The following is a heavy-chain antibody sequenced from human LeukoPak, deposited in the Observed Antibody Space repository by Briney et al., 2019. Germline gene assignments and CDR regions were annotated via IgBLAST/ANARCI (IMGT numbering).Heavy chain of an antibody. D-gene: IGHD1-26*01. V-gene: IGHV3-30*18. Sequence: PGGSLRLSCAASGFTFSKYGMHWVRQAPGKGLEWVAVVSFDSYNDYYGDSVTGRFTISRDNSKNTVDLEMNNLRPEDTAVYFCVKGKWEDNHYYFGLDVWGPGTTVIVPS. CDR3: VKGKWEDNHYYFGLDV. CDR1: GFTFSKYG. J-gene: IGHJ6*02. CDR2: VSFDSYND.